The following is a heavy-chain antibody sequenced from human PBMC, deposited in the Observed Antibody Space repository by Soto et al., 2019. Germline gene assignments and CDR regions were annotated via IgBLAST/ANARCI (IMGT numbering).Heavy chain of an antibody. CDR1: GGTFSSYA. CDR3: ARGTFPYSGSYGSAFDI. Sequence: SVKVSCKASGGTFSSYAISWVRQAPGQGLEWMGGIIPIFGTANYAQKFQGRVTITADESTSTAYMELSSLRSEDTAVYYCARGTFPYSGSYGSAFDIWGQGTMVTVSS. CDR2: IIPIFGTA. J-gene: IGHJ3*02. V-gene: IGHV1-69*13. D-gene: IGHD1-26*01.